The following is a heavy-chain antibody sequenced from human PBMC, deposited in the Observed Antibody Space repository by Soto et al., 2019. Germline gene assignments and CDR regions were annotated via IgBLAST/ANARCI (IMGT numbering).Heavy chain of an antibody. Sequence: SETLSLTCTVSGGSISSGDYYWSWIRQPPGKGLEWIGYIYYSGTTYYNPSLKSRVTISVDTSKNQFSLKLSSVTAADTAVYYCARFRGGYSYSWFEPWGQGTLVTVSS. CDR1: GGSISSGDYY. D-gene: IGHD5-18*01. V-gene: IGHV4-30-4*01. CDR2: IYYSGTT. J-gene: IGHJ5*02. CDR3: ARFRGGYSYSWFEP.